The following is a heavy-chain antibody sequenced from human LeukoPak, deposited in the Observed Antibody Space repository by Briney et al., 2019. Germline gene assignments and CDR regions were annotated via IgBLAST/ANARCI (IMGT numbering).Heavy chain of an antibody. D-gene: IGHD3-10*01. CDR1: GDSIRSSNNY. CDR3: ARDNSVGTLVRGVPKAGWLDP. V-gene: IGHV4-39*07. Sequence: SETLSLTCSVSGDSIRSSNNYWGWIRQPPGKGLEWIVSIYYSGTTYYNPSLKSRVSISVDTSRNQFSLKLGSVTAADTAVYYCARDNSVGTLVRGVPKAGWLDPWGQGTLVTVSS. CDR2: IYYSGTT. J-gene: IGHJ5*02.